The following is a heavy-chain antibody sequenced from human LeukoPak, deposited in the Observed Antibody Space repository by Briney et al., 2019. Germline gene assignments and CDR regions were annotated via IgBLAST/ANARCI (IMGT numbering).Heavy chain of an antibody. CDR3: ARGPGGSGSYPYDY. CDR2: INPNSGAT. V-gene: IGHV1-2*02. J-gene: IGHJ4*02. D-gene: IGHD3-10*01. Sequence: ASVKVSCKASGYTFTGYFMHWVRQAPGQGLEWMGWINPNSGATYYVQKFQDRVTMTRDTSIRTAYMELSRLRSDDTAVYYCARGPGGSGSYPYDYWGQGTLVT. CDR1: GYTFTGYF.